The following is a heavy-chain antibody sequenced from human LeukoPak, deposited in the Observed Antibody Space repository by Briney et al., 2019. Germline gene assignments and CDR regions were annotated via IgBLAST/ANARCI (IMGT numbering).Heavy chain of an antibody. Sequence: PGGSLRLSCAASGFTFSSYEMNWVRQAPGKGLEWFSSITTSSTYTFYADSVKGRFTISRDNARNSLYLQMNSLTAEDTAVYYCARDPYSGAYGNTYYYYMDVWGKGTTVTISS. J-gene: IGHJ6*03. CDR1: GFTFSSYE. D-gene: IGHD1-26*01. V-gene: IGHV3-21*01. CDR2: ITTSSTYT. CDR3: ARDPYSGAYGNTYYYYMDV.